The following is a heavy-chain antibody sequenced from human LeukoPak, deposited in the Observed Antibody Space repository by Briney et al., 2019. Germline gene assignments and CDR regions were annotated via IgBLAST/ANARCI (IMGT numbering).Heavy chain of an antibody. D-gene: IGHD1-14*01. CDR2: IRYDGSNK. CDR1: GFTFSSYG. J-gene: IGHJ4*02. CDR3: AKATRATETDSQDY. V-gene: IGHV3-30*02. Sequence: PGGSLRLSCAASGFTFSSYGMHWVRQAPGKGLEWVTFIRYDGSNKYYADSVKGRFTISRDNSKNTLYLQMNSLRAEDTAVYYCAKATRATETDSQDYWGQGILVTVSS.